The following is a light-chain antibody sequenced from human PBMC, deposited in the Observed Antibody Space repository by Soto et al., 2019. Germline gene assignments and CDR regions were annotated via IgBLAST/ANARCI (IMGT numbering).Light chain of an antibody. V-gene: IGKV3-20*01. Sequence: EVVLTQSPGTLSLSPGERATLSCRASQSVSNNHFAWYQQKPGQAPRLLIFGSSDRATGIPDRFSGSGSGTDFTLTISRLEPEDVAVYYCQQYGSSPPYTFGQGTKLEIK. CDR2: GSS. CDR1: QSVSNNH. J-gene: IGKJ2*01. CDR3: QQYGSSPPYT.